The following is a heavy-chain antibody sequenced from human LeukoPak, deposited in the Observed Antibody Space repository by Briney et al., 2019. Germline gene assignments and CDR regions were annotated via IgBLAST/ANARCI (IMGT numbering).Heavy chain of an antibody. CDR2: IYYSGST. J-gene: IGHJ1*01. CDR3: AREAYDSSGHRYFQH. D-gene: IGHD3-22*01. V-gene: IGHV4-31*03. CDR1: GGSISSGGYY. Sequence: PSETLSLTCTVSGGSISSGGYYWSWIRQHPGKGLEWIGYIYYSGSTYYNPSLKSRVTISVDTSKDQFSLKLSSVTAADTAVYYCAREAYDSSGHRYFQHWGQGTLVTVSS.